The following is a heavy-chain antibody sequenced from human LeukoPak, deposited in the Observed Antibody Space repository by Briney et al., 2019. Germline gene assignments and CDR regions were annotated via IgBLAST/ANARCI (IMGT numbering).Heavy chain of an antibody. CDR2: ISWNSGII. CDR3: AKVAAYSSGWYDS. J-gene: IGHJ5*01. Sequence: PGGSLRLSCAASGFTFDGYAMHWVRQVPGKGLDWVAGISWNSGIIVYADSVKGRFTISRDSAKNSLYLQMNSLRPEDTALYYCAKVAAYSSGWYDSWGQGTLVTVSS. CDR1: GFTFDGYA. V-gene: IGHV3-9*01. D-gene: IGHD6-19*01.